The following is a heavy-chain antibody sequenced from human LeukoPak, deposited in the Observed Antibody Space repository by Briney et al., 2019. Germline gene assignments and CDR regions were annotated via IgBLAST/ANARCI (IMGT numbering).Heavy chain of an antibody. D-gene: IGHD3-10*01. CDR1: GGSISSYY. V-gene: IGHV4-59*08. CDR2: IYYSGST. Sequence: SETLSLTCTVSGGSISSYYWSWIRQPPGKGLEWIGYIYYSGSTNYNPSLKSRVTISVDTSKNQFSLKLSSVTAADTAVYYCAANSADYNTLGSSYKVWGQGTLVTVSS. CDR3: AANSADYNTLGSSYKV. J-gene: IGHJ4*02.